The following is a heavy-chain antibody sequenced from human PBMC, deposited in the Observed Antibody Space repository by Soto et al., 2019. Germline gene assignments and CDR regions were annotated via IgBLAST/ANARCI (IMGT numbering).Heavy chain of an antibody. V-gene: IGHV4-59*12. Sequence: SETLSLTCTVSGGSISSYYWSWIRQPPGKGLEWIGYIYYSGSTNYNPSLKSRVTISVDTSKNQFSLKLSSVTAADTAVYYCARDKITGLFDYCGQGTLVTVSS. CDR3: ARDKITGLFDY. CDR2: IYYSGST. J-gene: IGHJ4*02. D-gene: IGHD2-8*02. CDR1: GGSISSYY.